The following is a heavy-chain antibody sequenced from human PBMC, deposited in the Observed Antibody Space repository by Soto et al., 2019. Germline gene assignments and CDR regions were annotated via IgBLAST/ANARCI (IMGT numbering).Heavy chain of an antibody. J-gene: IGHJ6*02. CDR1: GDSVSSNSAA. Sequence: SQTLSLTCAISGDSVSSNSAAWNWIRQSPSRGLEWLGRTYYRSKWYNDYAVSVKSRITINPDTSKNQFSLRLNSVTPEDTAVYYCAREVRGSSWYDYYYYGMDVWGQGTTVTVSS. CDR3: AREVRGSSWYDYYYYGMDV. D-gene: IGHD6-13*01. CDR2: TYYRSKWYN. V-gene: IGHV6-1*01.